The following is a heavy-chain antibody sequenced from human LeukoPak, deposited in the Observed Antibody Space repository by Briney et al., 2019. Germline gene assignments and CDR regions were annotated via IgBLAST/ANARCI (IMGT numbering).Heavy chain of an antibody. J-gene: IGHJ4*02. CDR2: LTTSGDET. D-gene: IGHD2-15*01. Sequence: GGSLRPSCAASGFSFANYAMTWVRQAPGKGLEWVSTLTTSGDETYYADSVKGRFTISRDNSRDTLYLQMNSLRAEDTAVYYCATPYFLGYCRGGSCSDYWGQGTLVTVSS. V-gene: IGHV3-23*01. CDR3: ATPYFLGYCRGGSCSDY. CDR1: GFSFANYA.